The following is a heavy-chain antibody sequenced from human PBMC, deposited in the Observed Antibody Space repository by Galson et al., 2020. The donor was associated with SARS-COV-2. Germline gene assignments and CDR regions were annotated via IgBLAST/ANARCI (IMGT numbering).Heavy chain of an antibody. Sequence: SVTLSLTCTVSGGSISSSSYYWGWIRQPPGKGLEWIGSIYYSGSTYYNPSLKSRVTISVDTSKNQFSLKLSSVTAADTAVYYCARLYGSGSYYLFDYWGQGTLVTVSS. J-gene: IGHJ4*02. CDR2: IYYSGST. V-gene: IGHV4-39*01. CDR1: GGSISSSSYY. D-gene: IGHD3-10*01. CDR3: ARLYGSGSYYLFDY.